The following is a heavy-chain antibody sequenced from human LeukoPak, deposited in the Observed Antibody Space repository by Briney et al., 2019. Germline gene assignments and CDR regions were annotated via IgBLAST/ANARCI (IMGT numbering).Heavy chain of an antibody. D-gene: IGHD4-17*01. CDR3: ARAGRADGDYHYFDY. V-gene: IGHV3-30-3*01. J-gene: IGHJ4*02. Sequence: GGSLRLSCAASGVIFNNFAFHWVRQAPGKGLEWVAAVSYDGSNKYYADSVRGRLTISRGNSKNTLYLQMNSLRAVDTAVYYCARAGRADGDYHYFDYWGQETLVTVSS. CDR1: GVIFNNFA. CDR2: VSYDGSNK.